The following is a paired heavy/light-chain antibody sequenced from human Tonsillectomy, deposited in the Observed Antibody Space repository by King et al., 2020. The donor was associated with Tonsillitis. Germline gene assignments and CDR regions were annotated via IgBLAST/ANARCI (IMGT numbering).Light chain of an antibody. V-gene: IGLV3-21*02. CDR1: NIETRS. J-gene: IGLJ1*01. Sequence: SYVLTQPPSVSAAPGQTARITCGGNNIETRSVHWYQQKPGQAPVLVIYDDSDRPSGIPERFSGSNSGNTATLTITRVEAGDEADYHCQVWDRTTDNYVFGGGTKVSVL. CDR2: DDS. CDR3: QVWDRTTDNYV.
Heavy chain of an antibody. CDR3: ARTEEEMSTTFDY. V-gene: IGHV2-26*01. Sequence: QVTLRESGPVLVKPTETLTLTCTVSGFSLSDARMGVSWIRQPPGKALEWLAHIFSNVEESYSTSLKNRLSISEDTSKSQVVLTMTNMDPVDTGTFYCARTEEEMSTTFDYWGQGTLVTVSS. J-gene: IGHJ4*02. D-gene: IGHD1-1*01. CDR2: IFSNVEE. CDR1: GFSLSDARMG.